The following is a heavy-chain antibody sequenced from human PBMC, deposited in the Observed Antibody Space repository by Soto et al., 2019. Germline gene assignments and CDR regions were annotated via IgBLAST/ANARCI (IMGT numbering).Heavy chain of an antibody. J-gene: IGHJ3*01. CDR3: ARSRRSEYYYDSSGYH. V-gene: IGHV1-18*01. D-gene: IGHD3-22*01. Sequence: ASVKVSCKASGYTFTSYGISWVRQAPGQGLERMGWISAYNGNTNYAQKLQGRVTMTTDTSTSTAYMELRSLRSDDTAVYYCARSRRSEYYYDSSGYHWGQGTMVTVSS. CDR1: GYTFTSYG. CDR2: ISAYNGNT.